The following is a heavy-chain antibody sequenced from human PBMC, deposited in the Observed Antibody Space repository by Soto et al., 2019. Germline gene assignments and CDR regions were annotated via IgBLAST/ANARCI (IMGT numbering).Heavy chain of an antibody. CDR3: ARGGPNYDFWSGYSRLNWFDP. D-gene: IGHD3-3*01. V-gene: IGHV4-34*01. Sequence: PSETLSLTCAVYGGSFSGYYWSWIRQPPGKGLEWIGEINHSGSTNYNPSLKSRVTISVDTSKNQFSLKLSSVTAADTAVYYCARGGPNYDFWSGYSRLNWFDPWGQGTLVTVSS. CDR1: GGSFSGYY. J-gene: IGHJ5*02. CDR2: INHSGST.